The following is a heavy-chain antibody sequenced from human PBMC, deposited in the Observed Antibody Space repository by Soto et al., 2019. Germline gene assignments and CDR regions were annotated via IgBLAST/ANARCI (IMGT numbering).Heavy chain of an antibody. V-gene: IGHV4-30-4*01. CDR3: AREGSLSLAWSNRYLGY. CDR1: VGSISSGDYY. Sequence: TLSLTCTVSVGSISSGDYYWSWIRQPPVKGLKWMWYIYYSGSTYYNPSLKSRVTISVDTTKNHFSRKLSSVTAADTAVYYCAREGSLSLAWSNRYLGYWGQGTLVTVSS. CDR2: IYYSGST. J-gene: IGHJ4*02. D-gene: IGHD2-15*01.